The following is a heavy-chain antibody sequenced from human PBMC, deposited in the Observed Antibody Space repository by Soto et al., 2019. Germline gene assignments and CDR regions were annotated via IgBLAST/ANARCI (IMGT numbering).Heavy chain of an antibody. CDR1: GFTFSSYS. CDR3: VRDPGYSSGWYESYFDY. CDR2: ISSSSSTI. V-gene: IGHV3-48*01. J-gene: IGHJ4*02. D-gene: IGHD6-19*01. Sequence: GGSLRLSCAASGFTFSSYSMNWVRQAPGKGLEWVSYISSSSSTIYYADSVKGRFTISRDNAKNSLYLQMNSLRAEDTAVYYCVRDPGYSSGWYESYFDYWGQGTLVTVSS.